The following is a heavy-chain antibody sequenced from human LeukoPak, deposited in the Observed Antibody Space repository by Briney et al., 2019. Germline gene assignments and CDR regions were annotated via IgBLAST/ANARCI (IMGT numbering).Heavy chain of an antibody. V-gene: IGHV4-39*01. CDR2: IHYSGST. CDR1: GDSISSGTYY. Sequence: PSETLSLTCTVSGDSISSGTYYWGWIRQPPGKGLEWIASIHYSGSTYYNPSLKSRVTISVDTSKNQFSLHLTSVTAADTAVYYCARRGRAVAVDFWGQGTLVTVSS. D-gene: IGHD6-19*01. J-gene: IGHJ1*01. CDR3: ARRGRAVAVDF.